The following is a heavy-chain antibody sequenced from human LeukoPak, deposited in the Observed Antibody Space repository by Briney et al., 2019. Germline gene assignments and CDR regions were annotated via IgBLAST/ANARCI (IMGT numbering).Heavy chain of an antibody. Sequence: ASVKVSCKASGGAFSSYAISWVRQAPGQGLEWMGGIIPIFGTANYAQKFQGRVTITADESTSTAYMELSSLRSEDTAVYYCARDPIYGSNAFDIWGQGTMVTVSS. D-gene: IGHD4-17*01. CDR1: GGAFSSYA. CDR3: ARDPIYGSNAFDI. V-gene: IGHV1-69*13. CDR2: IIPIFGTA. J-gene: IGHJ3*02.